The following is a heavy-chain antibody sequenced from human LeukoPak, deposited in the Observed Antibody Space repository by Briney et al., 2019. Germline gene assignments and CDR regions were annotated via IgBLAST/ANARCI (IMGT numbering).Heavy chain of an antibody. J-gene: IGHJ6*02. V-gene: IGHV4-4*09. Sequence: KASETLSLTCTVSGGSIGTYYWAWIRQPPGKGLEWIGYIFHNGGTDYNPSLRSRVTISVDTPRNQFSLNVNSVTAADTAVYYCAKTSTFGRGYGIDVWGQGTTVTVSS. D-gene: IGHD3-10*01. CDR3: AKTSTFGRGYGIDV. CDR2: IFHNGGT. CDR1: GGSIGTYY.